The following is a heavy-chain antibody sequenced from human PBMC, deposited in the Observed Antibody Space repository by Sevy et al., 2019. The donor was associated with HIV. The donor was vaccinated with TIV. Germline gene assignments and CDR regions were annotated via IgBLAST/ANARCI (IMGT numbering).Heavy chain of an antibody. Sequence: GGSLRLSCAASGFTFSSYSMNWVRQAPGKGLEWVSSISSSSSYIYYAYSVKGRFTISRDNAKNSLYLQMNSLRAEDTAVYYCARDELLWFRELTAFDYWGQGTLVTVSS. J-gene: IGHJ4*02. V-gene: IGHV3-21*01. CDR2: ISSSSSYI. CDR1: GFTFSSYS. CDR3: ARDELLWFRELTAFDY. D-gene: IGHD3-10*01.